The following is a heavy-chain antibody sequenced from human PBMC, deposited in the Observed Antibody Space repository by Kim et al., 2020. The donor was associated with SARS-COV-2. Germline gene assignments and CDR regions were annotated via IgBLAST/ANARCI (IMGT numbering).Heavy chain of an antibody. D-gene: IGHD2-2*01. V-gene: IGHV1-3*01. CDR2: INAGNGNT. J-gene: IGHJ6*02. CDR3: ARDGSRCSSTSCYDSYYYYGMDV. Sequence: ASVKVSCKASGYTFTSYAMHWVRQAPGQRLEWMGWINAGNGNTKYSQKFQGRVTITRDTSASTAYMELSSLRSEDTAVYYCARDGSRCSSTSCYDSYYYYGMDVGGQGTTVTVCS. CDR1: GYTFTSYA.